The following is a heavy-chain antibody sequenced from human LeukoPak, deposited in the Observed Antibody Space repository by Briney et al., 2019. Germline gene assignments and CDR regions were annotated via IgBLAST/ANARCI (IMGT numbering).Heavy chain of an antibody. CDR2: IYYSGST. CDR3: ASYGYISAWTHFDN. J-gene: IGHJ4*02. Sequence: PSETLSLTCTVSGGSISSSSYYWGWIRQPPGKGLECIGSIYYSGSTYYNPSLKSRVTISVDTSKNQFSLKLSSVTAADTAVYFCASYGYISAWTHFDNWGQGILVTVSS. D-gene: IGHD6-19*01. V-gene: IGHV4-39*01. CDR1: GGSISSSSYY.